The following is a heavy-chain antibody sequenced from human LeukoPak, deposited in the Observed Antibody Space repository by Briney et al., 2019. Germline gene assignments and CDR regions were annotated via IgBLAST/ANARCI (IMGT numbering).Heavy chain of an antibody. CDR1: GYTFTSYY. J-gene: IGHJ6*03. CDR3: ARVGGSTSLLYYYYYYMDV. D-gene: IGHD2-2*01. V-gene: IGHV1-46*01. CDR2: INPSGGST. Sequence: ASVKVSCKASGYTFTSYYMHWVRQAPGQGLEWMGIINPSGGSTSYAQKFQGRVTMTRDMSTSTVYMELSSLRSEDTAVYYCARVGGSTSLLYYYYYYMDVWGKGTTVTISS.